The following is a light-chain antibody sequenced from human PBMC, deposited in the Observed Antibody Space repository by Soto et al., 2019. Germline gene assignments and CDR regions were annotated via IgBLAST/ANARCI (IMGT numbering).Light chain of an antibody. CDR1: SRAVGGYNY. V-gene: IGLV2-14*01. Sequence: QSVLTQPASVSGSPGQSITISCTGTSRAVGGYNYVSWHQQHPGKAPKVIITEVSNRPSGVSNRFSGSKSGNTASLTISGLQAEDEADYYCSSYINYNTFVIFGGGTKLTVL. CDR3: SSYINYNTFVI. CDR2: EVS. J-gene: IGLJ2*01.